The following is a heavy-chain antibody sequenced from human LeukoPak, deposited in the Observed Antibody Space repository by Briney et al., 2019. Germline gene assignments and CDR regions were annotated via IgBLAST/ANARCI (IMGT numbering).Heavy chain of an antibody. CDR2: IIPVFGST. CDR3: ARTLYYNWGHFDL. D-gene: IGHD1-1*01. J-gene: IGHJ4*02. V-gene: IGHV1-69*06. Sequence: GASVKVSCKASGGTFPNYAITWVRQAPGQGLGWMGRIIPVFGSTNYAQKFQGRLTITADKSTSTASMELTSLRVEDTAVYYCARTLYYNWGHFDLWGQGTLVTVSS. CDR1: GGTFPNYA.